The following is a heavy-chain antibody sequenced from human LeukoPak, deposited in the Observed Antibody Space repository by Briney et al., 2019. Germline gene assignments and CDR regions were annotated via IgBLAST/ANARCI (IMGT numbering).Heavy chain of an antibody. V-gene: IGHV3-23*01. CDR3: ARGYYGSGSYGWFDY. CDR1: GFTFSSSA. D-gene: IGHD3-10*01. CDR2: ISGSGDRT. J-gene: IGHJ4*02. Sequence: GGSLRLSCAASGFTFSSSAMSWVRQAPGKGLEWVSTISGSGDRTYYADSVKGRFTISRDNSKNTLFLHMNSLRAEDTAVYSCARGYYGSGSYGWFDYWGQGTLVTVSS.